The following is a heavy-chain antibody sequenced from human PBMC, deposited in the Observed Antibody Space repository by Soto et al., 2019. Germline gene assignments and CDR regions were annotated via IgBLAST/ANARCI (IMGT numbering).Heavy chain of an antibody. J-gene: IGHJ4*02. D-gene: IGHD2-15*01. V-gene: IGHV4-34*01. Sequence: PSETLSLTCAVYGGSFSGYYWSWIRQPPGKGLEWIGEINHSGSTNYNPSLKSRVTISVDTSKNQFSLKLSSVTAADTAVYYCARAVGSNYFDYWGQGTLVTVSS. CDR3: ARAVGSNYFDY. CDR1: GGSFSGYY. CDR2: INHSGST.